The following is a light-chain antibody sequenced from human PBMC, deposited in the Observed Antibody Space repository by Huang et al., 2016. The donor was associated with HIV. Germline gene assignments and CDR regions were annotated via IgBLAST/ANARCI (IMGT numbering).Light chain of an antibody. Sequence: DIVLTPSPATLSLSPGQRATLSCRASQNINNYLVWYQQKPGQAPRLLIYASFTRATGIPARFSGSGSGTDFTLTINTLEPEDFAVYYCQQRGAWPLTFGGGTKVEIK. CDR3: QQRGAWPLT. CDR1: QNINNY. J-gene: IGKJ4*01. CDR2: ASF. V-gene: IGKV3-11*01.